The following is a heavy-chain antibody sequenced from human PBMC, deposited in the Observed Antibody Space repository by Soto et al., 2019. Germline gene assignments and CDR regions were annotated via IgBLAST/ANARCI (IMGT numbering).Heavy chain of an antibody. D-gene: IGHD1-26*01. CDR1: GYTFNRHY. J-gene: IGHJ4*02. CDR2: IDPSGGDT. CDR3: AKRPGVGITRSSFDY. Sequence: QVQLVQSGAEVRKPGASVKVSCKASGYTFNRHYIQWVRQAPGQGVEWMGMIDPSGGDTNYAKKFQGRVTLTSATSTSTGHMELTSLRSEDTPVYYCAKRPGVGITRSSFDYWGPGTLVIVSS. V-gene: IGHV1-46*02.